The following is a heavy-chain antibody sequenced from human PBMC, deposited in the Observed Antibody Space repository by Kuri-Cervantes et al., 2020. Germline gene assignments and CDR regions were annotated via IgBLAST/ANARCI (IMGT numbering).Heavy chain of an antibody. CDR1: GGSFSGYY. Sequence: SETLSLTCAVYGGSFSGYYWSWIRQPPGKGLEWIGEINHSGSTNYNPSLKSRVTISVDTSKNQFSPKLSSVTAADTAVYYCGGTMVRGVIMADYWGQGTLVTVSS. CDR3: GGTMVRGVIMADY. CDR2: INHSGST. D-gene: IGHD3-10*01. J-gene: IGHJ4*02. V-gene: IGHV4-34*01.